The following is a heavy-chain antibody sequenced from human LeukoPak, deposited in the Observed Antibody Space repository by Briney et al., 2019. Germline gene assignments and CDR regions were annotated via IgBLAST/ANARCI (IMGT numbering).Heavy chain of an antibody. Sequence: SETLSLTCTVSGGSISSGGYYWSWLRQHPGKGWDGIGYIYYSWSTYYNPSLKSRVTISVDTSKNQFSLKLSSVTAADTAVYYCARDGGDYLDYCYYYGMDVWGQGTTVTVSS. J-gene: IGHJ6*02. D-gene: IGHD4-17*01. CDR3: ARDGGDYLDYCYYYGMDV. CDR1: GGSISSGGYY. V-gene: IGHV4-31*03. CDR2: IYYSWST.